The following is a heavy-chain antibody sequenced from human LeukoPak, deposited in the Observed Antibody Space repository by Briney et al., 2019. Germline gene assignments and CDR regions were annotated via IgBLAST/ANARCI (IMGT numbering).Heavy chain of an antibody. CDR2: ISISSSYI. CDR1: GFTFSNYS. D-gene: IGHD2-8*01. J-gene: IGHJ6*03. Sequence: PGGSLRLSCAASGFTFSNYSMNWVRQAPGKGLEWVSSISISSSYIYYADSVKGRFTISRDNAKNSLYLQMNSLRAEDTAVYYCARVSPRFVLMANYYYYMDVWGKGTTVTVSS. CDR3: ARVSPRFVLMANYYYYMDV. V-gene: IGHV3-21*01.